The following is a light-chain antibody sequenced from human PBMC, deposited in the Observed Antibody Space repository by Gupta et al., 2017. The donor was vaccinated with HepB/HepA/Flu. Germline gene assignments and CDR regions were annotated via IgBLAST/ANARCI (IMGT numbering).Light chain of an antibody. CDR1: QSISSY. J-gene: IGKJ1*01. CDR3: QQRYNCPRT. V-gene: IGKV3-11*01. Sequence: ELVLTQSPATLSLSPGERATLSCRASQSISSYLAWYQQRSGQAPRLLIYDASNRATGIPARFSGSGSETEVTLTISRLEPEDFAVYYCQQRYNCPRTFGQGTKVEIK. CDR2: DAS.